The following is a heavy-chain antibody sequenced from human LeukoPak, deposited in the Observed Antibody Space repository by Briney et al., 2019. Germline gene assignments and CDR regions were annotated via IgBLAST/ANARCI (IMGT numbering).Heavy chain of an antibody. CDR3: TRNSGWYGIS. V-gene: IGHV3-23*01. D-gene: IGHD6-19*01. Sequence: GGSLRLSGTVSGFTLSSYEMTWFRQAPGKGLKWVSSIGYGGADSHYADSVKGRFTISRDNSKNTLYLQLSSLRADDTAVYYCTRNSGWYGISWGQGTLVTVSS. CDR1: GFTLSSYE. CDR2: IGYGGADS. J-gene: IGHJ4*02.